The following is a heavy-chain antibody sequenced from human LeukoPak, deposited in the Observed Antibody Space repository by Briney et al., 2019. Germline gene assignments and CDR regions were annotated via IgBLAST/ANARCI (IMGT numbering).Heavy chain of an antibody. CDR3: ARPQHGDLYAFDI. CDR2: VDGDGSTT. V-gene: IGHV3-74*01. CDR1: GFTFTSYW. J-gene: IGHJ3*02. D-gene: IGHD4-17*01. Sequence: PGGSLRLSCAASGFTFTSYWMHWVRQAPGKGLVWVSRVDGDGSTTTYADSVKGRFTISRHNAKNTLYLQMNSLRAEDTAVYYCARPQHGDLYAFDIWGQGTMVTVSS.